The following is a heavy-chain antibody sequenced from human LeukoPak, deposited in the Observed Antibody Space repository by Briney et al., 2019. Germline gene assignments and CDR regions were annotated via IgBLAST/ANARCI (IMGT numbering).Heavy chain of an antibody. CDR2: ISAYNGNT. CDR3: ARSAGRDGVVIMGYYYMDV. D-gene: IGHD3-3*01. J-gene: IGHJ6*03. V-gene: IGHV1-18*01. Sequence: ASVKVSCKASGYTFTNYGISWVRQAPGQGLERMGWISAYNGNTNYAQKLQGRVTMTTDTSTSIAHMELRSLRSDDTAVYYCARSAGRDGVVIMGYYYMDVWGKGTTVTVSS. CDR1: GYTFTNYG.